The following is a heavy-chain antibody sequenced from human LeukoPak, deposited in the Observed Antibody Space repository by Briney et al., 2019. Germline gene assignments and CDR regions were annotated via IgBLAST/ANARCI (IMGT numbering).Heavy chain of an antibody. J-gene: IGHJ4*02. CDR1: GYSSTNYG. D-gene: IGHD3-10*01. CDR2: IHIYRGNT. V-gene: IGHV1-18*01. CDR3: ARFRAGVGEPYGDY. Sequence: EASVKVSCKASGYSSTNYGISWVRQAPGQGLEWMGWIHIYRGNTNYAQKFQGRVTMTTDTSTSTVYMELRSLRSNDTAVYYCARFRAGVGEPYGDYWGQGTLVTVSS.